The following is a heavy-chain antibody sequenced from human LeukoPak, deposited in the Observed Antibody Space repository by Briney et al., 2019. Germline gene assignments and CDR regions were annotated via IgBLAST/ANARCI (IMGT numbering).Heavy chain of an antibody. V-gene: IGHV3-23*01. Sequence: PGGSLRLSCAASGSTFSSTGMTWVRQAPGKGLEWVSSISAGGASTYYAVSVKGRFTISRDNSRDTLYLQMNSLRAEDTAVYYCARMWLLSYYIDFWGKGTPVTVS. CDR2: ISAGGAST. D-gene: IGHD3-22*01. J-gene: IGHJ6*03. CDR3: ARMWLLSYYIDF. CDR1: GSTFSSTG.